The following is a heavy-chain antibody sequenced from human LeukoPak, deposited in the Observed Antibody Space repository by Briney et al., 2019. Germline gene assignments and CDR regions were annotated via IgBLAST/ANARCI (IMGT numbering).Heavy chain of an antibody. D-gene: IGHD6-6*01. J-gene: IGHJ4*02. CDR3: AKDRGAARRFDY. CDR2: ISETGDTT. V-gene: IGHV3-23*01. Sequence: GGSLRLSCAASEFTFRSSVMTWVRHAPGKRLEWVSTISETGDTTDYADSVKGRFTISRDNSNNTLYLQMNSLRAEDTATYYCAKDRGAARRFDYWGQGTLVTVSS. CDR1: EFTFRSSV.